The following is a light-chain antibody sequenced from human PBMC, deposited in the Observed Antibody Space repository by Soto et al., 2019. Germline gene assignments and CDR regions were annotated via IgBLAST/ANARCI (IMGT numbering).Light chain of an antibody. V-gene: IGKV3-20*01. CDR1: QSVSSHY. J-gene: IGKJ1*01. CDR2: GAS. CDR3: QQYGSSSGT. Sequence: EIVLTQSPGTLSLSPGERATLSCRASQSVSSHYLAWYQQKPGQAPRLLIYGASSRAIGIPDRFSGSGSGTDFTLTVSRLEPEDFALYDCQQYGSSSGTFGQGTKVEIK.